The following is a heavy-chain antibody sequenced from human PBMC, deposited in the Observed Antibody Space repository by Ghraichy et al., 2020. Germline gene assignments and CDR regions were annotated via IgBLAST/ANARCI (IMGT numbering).Heavy chain of an antibody. CDR3: ARRGFWSGYLDY. CDR1: GLTDNSNY. Sequence: GGSLRLSCADSGLTDNSNYLQWVRQAPGQGLEWDTVIYSGGRTYYADSVKGRFTISRDNSKNTLYLQMNSLRAEDTAVYYCARRGFWSGYLDYWGQGTLVTVSS. CDR2: IYSGGRT. D-gene: IGHD3-3*01. V-gene: IGHV3-53*01. J-gene: IGHJ4*02.